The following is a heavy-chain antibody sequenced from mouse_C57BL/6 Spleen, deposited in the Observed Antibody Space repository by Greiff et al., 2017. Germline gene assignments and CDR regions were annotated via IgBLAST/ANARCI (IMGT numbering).Heavy chain of an antibody. D-gene: IGHD2-4*01. CDR2: IDPSDSYT. Sequence: QVQLQQPGAELVKPGASVKLSCKASGYTFTSYWMQWVKQRPGQGLEWIGEIDPSDSYTNYNQKFKGKATLTVDTSSSTAYMQLSSLTSEDSAVYYCALYYDYGFDYWGQGTTLTVSS. V-gene: IGHV1-50*01. CDR1: GYTFTSYW. J-gene: IGHJ2*01. CDR3: ALYYDYGFDY.